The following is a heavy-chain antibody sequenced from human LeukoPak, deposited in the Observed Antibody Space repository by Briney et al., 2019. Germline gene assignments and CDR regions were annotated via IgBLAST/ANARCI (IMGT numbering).Heavy chain of an antibody. CDR2: IYYSGST. V-gene: IGHV4-30-4*01. CDR1: GGSISSGDYY. CDR3: AWHHYDSSGYSD. D-gene: IGHD3-22*01. J-gene: IGHJ4*02. Sequence: PSETLSLTCAVSGGSISSGDYYWSWIRQPPGKGLEWIGYIYYSGSTYYNPSLKSRVTISVDTSKNQFSLKLSSVTAADTAVYYCAWHHYDSSGYSDWGQGTLVTVSS.